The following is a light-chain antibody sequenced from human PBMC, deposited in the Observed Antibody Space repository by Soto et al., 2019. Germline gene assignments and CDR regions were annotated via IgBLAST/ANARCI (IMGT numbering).Light chain of an antibody. Sequence: DIEMTQSPSTRSASVGDRVTITCRASQTISSWLAWYQQKPGKAPKLLIYGASTLQSGVPSRFSGSGSGTDFTLTISSLQSEDFALYYCQQYNDWPLTFGQGTKVDI. J-gene: IGKJ1*01. CDR2: GAS. CDR1: QTISSW. CDR3: QQYNDWPLT. V-gene: IGKV1-5*01.